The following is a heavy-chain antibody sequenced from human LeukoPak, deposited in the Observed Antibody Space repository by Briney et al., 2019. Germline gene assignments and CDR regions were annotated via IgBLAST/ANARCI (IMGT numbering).Heavy chain of an antibody. V-gene: IGHV3-23*01. J-gene: IGHJ4*02. Sequence: GGSLRLSCAASGFTFSNAWMSWVRQAPGKGLEWVSGISGNGGSTYYADSVKGRFTISRDNSKNTLYLQMNSLRADDTAIYYCAKDYFSGGWYYFDFWGQGTLVTVSS. CDR2: ISGNGGST. CDR3: AKDYFSGGWYYFDF. CDR1: GFTFSNAW. D-gene: IGHD6-19*01.